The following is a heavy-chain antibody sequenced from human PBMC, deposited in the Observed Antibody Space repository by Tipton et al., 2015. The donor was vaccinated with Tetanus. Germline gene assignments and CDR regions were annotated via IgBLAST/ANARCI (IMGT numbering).Heavy chain of an antibody. Sequence: QSGAEVKRPGASVKVSCKSSGYTFTGYDVSWVRQAPGQGLEWMGWINTHNGDTNYAQRFQGRVTMTTDTSTSTAYMELRGLRSDDTAVYVCVRDKVGGITGFDHWGQGTLVTVSS. CDR1: GYTFTGYD. J-gene: IGHJ4*02. CDR3: VRDKVGGITGFDH. CDR2: INTHNGDT. V-gene: IGHV1-18*01. D-gene: IGHD1-26*01.